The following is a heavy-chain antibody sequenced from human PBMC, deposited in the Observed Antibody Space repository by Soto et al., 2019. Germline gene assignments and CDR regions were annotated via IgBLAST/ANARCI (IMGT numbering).Heavy chain of an antibody. D-gene: IGHD6-6*01. V-gene: IGHV1-69*13. CDR3: ARAGGTGYSSSSIPTYYSYYGMEV. J-gene: IGHJ6*01. CDR1: GCTFSSYA. Sequence: SVKVSCKASGCTFSSYAISWVRQAPGQGLEWMGGIIPIFGTANYAQKFQGRVTITADESTSTAYMELSSLRSEDTAVYYCARAGGTGYSSSSIPTYYSYYGMEVLGQLTTITVSS. CDR2: IIPIFGTA.